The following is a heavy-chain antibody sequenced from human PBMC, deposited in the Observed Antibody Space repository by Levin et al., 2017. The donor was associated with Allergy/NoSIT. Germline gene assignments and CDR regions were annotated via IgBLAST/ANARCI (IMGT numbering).Heavy chain of an antibody. D-gene: IGHD6-6*01. V-gene: IGHV1-8*01. J-gene: IGHJ6*02. CDR2: MHPNSGNR. CDR1: GYTFTGYD. CDR3: ARDGLDGLDV. Sequence: GGSLRLSCKASGYTFTGYDINWVRQAPGQGLEWMGWMHPNSGNRGFAQKFQGRVTMARNTSINTAYMELSSLRFEDTAVYYCARDGLDGLDVWGQGTTVTVS.